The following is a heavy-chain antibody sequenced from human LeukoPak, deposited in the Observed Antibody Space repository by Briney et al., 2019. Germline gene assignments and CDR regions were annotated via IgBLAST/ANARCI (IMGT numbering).Heavy chain of an antibody. CDR1: GYSFSNYW. CDR2: IYPRDSRT. Sequence: PGESLKISCKGSGYSFSNYWIGWVRQTPGNGLEWMGFIYPRDSRTTYSPSFQGQVTISVDRSINTAYIQCSSLKASDTAIYYCAKGGDGRDFLLYWGQGSLVTVSS. V-gene: IGHV5-51*01. J-gene: IGHJ4*02. D-gene: IGHD5-24*01. CDR3: AKGGDGRDFLLY.